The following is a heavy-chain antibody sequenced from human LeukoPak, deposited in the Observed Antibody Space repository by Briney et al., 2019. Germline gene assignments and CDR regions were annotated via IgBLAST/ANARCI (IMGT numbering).Heavy chain of an antibody. D-gene: IGHD3-10*01. CDR2: LYSGGST. CDR3: ARDAERIRATDGFDI. Sequence: GGSLRLSCAASGFTVSTNYMSWVRQAPGKGLEWVSILYSGGSTYSADSVKGRFTISRDSSKNTVYLQMNSLRAEDTAVYYCARDAERIRATDGFDIWGQGTMVTVS. J-gene: IGHJ3*02. V-gene: IGHV3-66*01. CDR1: GFTVSTNY.